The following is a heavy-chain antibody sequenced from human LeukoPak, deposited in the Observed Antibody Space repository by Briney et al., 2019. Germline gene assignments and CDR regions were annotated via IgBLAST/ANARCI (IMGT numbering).Heavy chain of an antibody. V-gene: IGHV4-34*01. D-gene: IGHD3-22*01. J-gene: IGHJ4*02. CDR1: GGSFSGYY. CDR2: IYHSGST. Sequence: PSETLSLTCAVFGGSFSGYYWNWIRQPPGKGQDWIGEIYHSGSTEYNPYLESRVTLSVDLNKNQFSLNLTSLTAADTAVYYCARSTTAYYDKVSLSHWGQGTLVTVSS. CDR3: ARSTTAYYDKVSLSH.